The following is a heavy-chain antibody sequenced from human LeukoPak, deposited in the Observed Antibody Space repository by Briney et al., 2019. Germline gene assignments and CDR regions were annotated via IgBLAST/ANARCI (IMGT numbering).Heavy chain of an antibody. V-gene: IGHV4-59*01. J-gene: IGHJ3*02. CDR1: GGSFSGYY. D-gene: IGHD3-22*01. Sequence: PSETLSLTCAAYGGSFSGYYWSWIRQPPGKGLEWVGSIYYSGSTNYNPSLKSRVTIAVDTSKNQFSLKLSSVTAADTAVYYCARAYYYDSSGYPHDAFDIWGQGTMVTVSS. CDR2: IYYSGST. CDR3: ARAYYYDSSGYPHDAFDI.